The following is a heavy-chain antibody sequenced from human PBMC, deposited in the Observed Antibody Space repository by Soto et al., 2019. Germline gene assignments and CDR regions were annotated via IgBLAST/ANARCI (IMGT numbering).Heavy chain of an antibody. Sequence: DVQLVQSGAEVKKSGESLRISCKGSGYDFSAYWINWVRQMPGKGLEWMGTIYPGDSDVRYSPSFQGQVTISVDKSISFAYLQWSSLTAADTAIYYCARTDYGSGTFDSWGQGTLVTVSS. CDR2: IYPGDSDV. J-gene: IGHJ4*02. V-gene: IGHV5-51*03. CDR3: ARTDYGSGTFDS. CDR1: GYDFSAYW. D-gene: IGHD3-10*01.